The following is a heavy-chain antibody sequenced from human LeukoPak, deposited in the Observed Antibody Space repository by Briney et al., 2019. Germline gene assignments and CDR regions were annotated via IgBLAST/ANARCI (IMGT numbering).Heavy chain of an antibody. J-gene: IGHJ4*02. D-gene: IGHD3-22*01. CDR1: GFTFSSYA. V-gene: IGHV3-23*01. Sequence: GGSLRLSCAASGFTFSSYAMSWVRQAPGKGLEWVSAISGSGGSTYYADSVKGRFTISRDNSKNALYLQMNSLRAEDTAVYYCAKGDYYDSSGLFDYWGQGTLVTVSS. CDR3: AKGDYYDSSGLFDY. CDR2: ISGSGGST.